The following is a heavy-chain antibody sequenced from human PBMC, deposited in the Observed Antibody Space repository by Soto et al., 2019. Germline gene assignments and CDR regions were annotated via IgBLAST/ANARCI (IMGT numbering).Heavy chain of an antibody. J-gene: IGHJ4*02. CDR3: AKDVPDIVVVPAATFFDY. CDR1: GFTFSIYA. D-gene: IGHD2-2*01. V-gene: IGHV3-23*01. CDR2: ISGSGGST. Sequence: EVQLLESGGGLVQPGGSLRLSCAASGFTFSIYAMSWVRQAPGKGLEWGSAISGSGGSTYYADSVKGRFTISRDNSKNTLYLQMNSLRAEDTAVYYCAKDVPDIVVVPAATFFDYWGQGTLVTVSS.